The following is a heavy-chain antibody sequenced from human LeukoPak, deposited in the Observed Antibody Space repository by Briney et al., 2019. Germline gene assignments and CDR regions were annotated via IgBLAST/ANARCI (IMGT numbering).Heavy chain of an antibody. Sequence: GASVKVSCKASGYTFTGCYMHWVRQAPGQGLEWMGRINPNSGGTNYAQKFQGRVTITRDTSISTAYMELSRLRSDDTAVYYCARTPIVVVVAATLSWFDPWGQGTLVTVSS. J-gene: IGHJ5*02. D-gene: IGHD2-15*01. CDR3: ARTPIVVVVAATLSWFDP. V-gene: IGHV1-2*06. CDR1: GYTFTGCY. CDR2: INPNSGGT.